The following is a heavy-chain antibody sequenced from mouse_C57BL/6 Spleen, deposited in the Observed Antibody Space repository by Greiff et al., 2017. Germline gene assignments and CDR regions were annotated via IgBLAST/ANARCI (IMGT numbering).Heavy chain of an antibody. CDR1: GFNIKDYY. CDR3: AKAWALAMDD. Sequence: VQLQQSGAELVKPGASVKLSCTASGFNIKDYYMHWVKQRTEQGLEWIGRIDPEDGETKYAPKFQSKATITADTSSNTAFLQLSSLTSEDTAVYYCAKAWALAMDDWGQGTSVTVSS. CDR2: IDPEDGET. D-gene: IGHD4-1*01. V-gene: IGHV14-2*01. J-gene: IGHJ4*01.